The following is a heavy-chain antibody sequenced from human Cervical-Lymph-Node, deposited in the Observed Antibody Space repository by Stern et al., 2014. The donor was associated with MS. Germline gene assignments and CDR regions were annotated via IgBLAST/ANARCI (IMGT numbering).Heavy chain of an antibody. D-gene: IGHD6-19*01. CDR1: GFTFRSYS. V-gene: IGHV3-21*06. J-gene: IGHJ4*02. CDR2: ISRHSTYT. Sequence: EVQLVESGGGLVKPGGSLRLSCAASGFTFRSYSMNWVRQAPGKGLEWVSYISRHSTYTYYADSVTGRFTISRDNAKNSLYLQMNSLRAEDTAVYYCARSLAVAGFNYWGQGTLVTVSS. CDR3: ARSLAVAGFNY.